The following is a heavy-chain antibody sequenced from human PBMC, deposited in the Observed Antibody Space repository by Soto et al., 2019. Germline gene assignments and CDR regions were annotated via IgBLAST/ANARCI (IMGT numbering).Heavy chain of an antibody. Sequence: SETLSLTCTVSGGSISSSSYYWGWIRQPPGKGLEWIGSIYYSGSTYYNPSLKSRVTISVDTSKNQFSLKLSSVTAADTAVYYCASPHCSSTSCSLDYWGQGTLVTVSS. CDR1: GGSISSSSYY. V-gene: IGHV4-39*01. CDR2: IYYSGST. J-gene: IGHJ4*02. D-gene: IGHD2-2*01. CDR3: ASPHCSSTSCSLDY.